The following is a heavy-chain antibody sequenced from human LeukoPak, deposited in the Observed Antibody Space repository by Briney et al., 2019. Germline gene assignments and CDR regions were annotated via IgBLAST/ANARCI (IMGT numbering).Heavy chain of an antibody. CDR1: GFTFSSYS. CDR3: ARDQEYYYDSSGKLDY. V-gene: IGHV3-21*01. J-gene: IGHJ4*02. D-gene: IGHD3-22*01. Sequence: GGSLRLSCAASGFTFSSYSMNWVRQAPGKGLEWVSSISSSSSYIYYADSVKGRFTISRDNAKNSLYLQMNSLRAEDTAVYYCARDQEYYYDSSGKLDYWGQGTLVTVSS. CDR2: ISSSSSYI.